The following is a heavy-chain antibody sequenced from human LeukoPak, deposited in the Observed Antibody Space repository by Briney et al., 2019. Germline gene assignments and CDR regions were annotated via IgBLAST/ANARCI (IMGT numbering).Heavy chain of an antibody. J-gene: IGHJ4*02. CDR1: GDSISNGVKY. CDR3: ARDQVECTGGTCQSRVGFDF. CDR2: IYHSGRS. Sequence: SVTLSLTCTVSGDSISNGVKYWSWIRQHPGRGLEWIGYIYHSGRSYYNPSLKSRITMSVDTSKNQFSLNLSSVTAADTAVYYCARDQVECTGGTCQSRVGFDFWGQGTLVTVSS. D-gene: IGHD2-8*02. V-gene: IGHV4-31*03.